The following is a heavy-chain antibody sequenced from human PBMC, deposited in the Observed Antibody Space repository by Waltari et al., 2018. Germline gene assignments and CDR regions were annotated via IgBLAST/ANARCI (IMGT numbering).Heavy chain of an antibody. V-gene: IGHV4-34*02. Sequence: QVQLQQGGAGLLKPSETLSLTCTVHGGSFSGHFWTWVRQAPGKGLEWLGEIDHRGSTHHSPAARSRVTIYVDTAKNQFSLQLNAVTAADAALYDCARARSRDFDWLPNVLDVWGLGTLVTVSS. CDR3: ARARSRDFDWLPNVLDV. D-gene: IGHD3-9*01. CDR2: IDHRGST. J-gene: IGHJ3*01. CDR1: GGSFSGHF.